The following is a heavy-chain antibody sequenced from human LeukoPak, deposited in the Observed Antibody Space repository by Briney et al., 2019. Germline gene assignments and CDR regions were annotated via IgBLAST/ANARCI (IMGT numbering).Heavy chain of an antibody. CDR2: IYYSGST. J-gene: IGHJ5*02. Sequence: SETLSLTCTVSGGSISSSSYYWGWIRQPPGKGLEWIGSIYYSGSTYYNPSLKSRVTISVDTSKNQFSLKLSSVTAADTAVYYCARPKTLGYCSSTSCPNNWFDPWGQGTLVTVSS. CDR1: GGSISSSSYY. V-gene: IGHV4-39*01. CDR3: ARPKTLGYCSSTSCPNNWFDP. D-gene: IGHD2-2*01.